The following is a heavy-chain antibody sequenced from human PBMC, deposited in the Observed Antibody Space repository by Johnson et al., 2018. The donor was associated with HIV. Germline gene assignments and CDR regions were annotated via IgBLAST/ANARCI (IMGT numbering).Heavy chain of an antibody. CDR3: TRGTRNTGLDAFHI. J-gene: IGHJ3*02. CDR2: TRNKANSYIP. CDR1: GFTLSDYY. D-gene: IGHD1/OR15-1a*01. Sequence: VQLVESGGGFVQPGGSLRLSCAASGFTLSDYYMDWVRQAPGKGLEWVGRTRNKANSYIPEYAASVKGRFSISRDDSKNSLYLQMNSLKTEDTAVYYCTRGTRNTGLDAFHIWGQGTMVTVSS. V-gene: IGHV3-72*01.